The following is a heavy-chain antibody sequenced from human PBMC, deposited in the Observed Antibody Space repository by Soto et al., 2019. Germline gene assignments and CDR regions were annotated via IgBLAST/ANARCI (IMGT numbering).Heavy chain of an antibody. V-gene: IGHV4-34*01. CDR2: INHSGST. CDR3: ARTMNIVATISDY. CDR1: GGSFSGYY. J-gene: IGHJ4*02. D-gene: IGHD5-12*01. Sequence: SATLSLTCAVYGGSFSGYYWSWIRQPPGKGLEWIGEINHSGSTNYNPSLKSRATISVDTSKNQFSLKLSSVTAADTAVYYCARTMNIVATISDYWGQGTLVTVSS.